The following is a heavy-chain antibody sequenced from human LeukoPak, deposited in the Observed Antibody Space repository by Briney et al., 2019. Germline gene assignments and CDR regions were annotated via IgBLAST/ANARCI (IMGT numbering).Heavy chain of an antibody. CDR1: GFTFSDYG. CDR2: ISHDGSSQ. V-gene: IGHV3-30*18. J-gene: IGHJ4*02. Sequence: PGRSLRLSCAASGFTFSDYGMHWARLAPGKGLEWVAHISHDGSSQNYADSVQGRFTISRDNSKNTVDLQMNSLRAEDTAVYYCAKDGPLPYTDTSFGRHFLEYWGQGTLVTVSS. CDR3: AKDGPLPYTDTSFGRHFLEY. D-gene: IGHD2-2*02.